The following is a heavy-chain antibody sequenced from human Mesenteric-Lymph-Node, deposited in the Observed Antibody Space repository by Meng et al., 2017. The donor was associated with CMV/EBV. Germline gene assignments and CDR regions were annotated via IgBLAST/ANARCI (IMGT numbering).Heavy chain of an antibody. D-gene: IGHD3-9*01. CDR1: GGPFSGYY. CDR3: ARGSSYDILTGYFDY. CDR2: INHSGST. Sequence: HVQLPQWGAGLLKPSETLSVTCAVYGGPFSGYYWNWIRQSPEKGLEWIGEINHSGSTTYNPSFTSRIIISVDTSTNQISLNMSSVTAADTAVYYCARGSSYDILTGYFDYWGQGALVTVSS. J-gene: IGHJ4*02. V-gene: IGHV4-34*01.